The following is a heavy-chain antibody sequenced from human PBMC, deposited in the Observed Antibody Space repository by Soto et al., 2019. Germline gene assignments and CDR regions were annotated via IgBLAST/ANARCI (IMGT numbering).Heavy chain of an antibody. V-gene: IGHV3-53*04. CDR3: ARRGWGRGEFDY. J-gene: IGHJ4*02. CDR2: IYSGGST. Sequence: EVQLVESGGGLVQPGGSLRLSCAASGFTVSSNYMSWVRQAPGKGLEWVSVIYSGGSTYYADSVKGRFTISRHNSKNQLYLQMNSLRAEDTAVYYCARRGWGRGEFDYWGQGTLVTVSS. D-gene: IGHD3-16*01. CDR1: GFTVSSNY.